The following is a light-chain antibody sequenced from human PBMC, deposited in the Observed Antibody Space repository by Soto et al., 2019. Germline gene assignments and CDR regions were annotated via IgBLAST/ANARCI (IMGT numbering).Light chain of an antibody. CDR2: EVS. J-gene: IGLJ1*01. V-gene: IGLV2-14*03. Sequence: QSALNRRASVSGSAGQAIAFSYTATSSDVGAYDYVSWYQQHPDRAPRLVIYEVSNRPSGVSNRFSGSKSVNTATLTISGLQAEDEADYYCASHTTTNTRVFGTGT. CDR1: SSDVGAYDY. CDR3: ASHTTTNTRV.